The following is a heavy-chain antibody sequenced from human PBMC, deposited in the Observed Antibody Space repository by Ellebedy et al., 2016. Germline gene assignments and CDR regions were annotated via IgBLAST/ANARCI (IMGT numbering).Heavy chain of an antibody. CDR3: AKGPVYGNVMYFDL. J-gene: IGHJ2*01. CDR2: ISGGGDNT. V-gene: IGHV3-23*01. Sequence: GESLKISXAASGFTFSNYAMSWVRQAPEKGLEWVSYISGGGDNTRYADSVKGRLTISRDNAKNTLYLQMNSLRAEDTALYYCAKGPVYGNVMYFDLWGRGTLVTVSS. CDR1: GFTFSNYA. D-gene: IGHD2-8*01.